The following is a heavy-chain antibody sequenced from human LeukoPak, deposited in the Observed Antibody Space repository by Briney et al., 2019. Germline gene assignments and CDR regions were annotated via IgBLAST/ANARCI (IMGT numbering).Heavy chain of an antibody. D-gene: IGHD3-22*01. CDR1: GYSFTNYW. Sequence: GESLKISCKGSGYSFTNYWIAWVRQMPGKGLEWMAIVYPRDSDTRYSPSFQGQVTVSADKSISTAYLQWSSLKASDTAMYYCTSPDSTGFYTDWGQGTLVTVSS. CDR2: VYPRDSDT. CDR3: TSPDSTGFYTD. V-gene: IGHV5-51*01. J-gene: IGHJ4*02.